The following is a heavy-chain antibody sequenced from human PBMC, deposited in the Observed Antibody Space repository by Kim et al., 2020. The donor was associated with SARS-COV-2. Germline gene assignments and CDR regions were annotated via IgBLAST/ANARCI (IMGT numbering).Heavy chain of an antibody. J-gene: IGHJ4*02. CDR1: GFTFSSYS. V-gene: IGHV3-21*01. D-gene: IGHD3-10*01. CDR3: ASGHVLLWFGPGY. Sequence: GGSLRLSCAASGFTFSSYSMNWVRQAPGKGLEWVSSISSSSSYIYYADSVKGRFTISRDNAKNSLYLQMNSLRAEDTAVYYCASGHVLLWFGPGYWGQGTLVTVSS. CDR2: ISSSSSYI.